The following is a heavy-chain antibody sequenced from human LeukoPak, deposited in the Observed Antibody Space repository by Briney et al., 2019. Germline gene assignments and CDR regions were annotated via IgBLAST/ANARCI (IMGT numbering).Heavy chain of an antibody. Sequence: ASVKVSCKASGYTFTSYGISWVRQAPGQGLEWMGWISTYSGNTNYAQKFHGRVTITADKSTSTAYMELTSLRSDDTAVYYCARDRDYYYGSGSYFYYWGQGTPVTVSS. V-gene: IGHV1-18*01. D-gene: IGHD3-10*01. J-gene: IGHJ4*02. CDR3: ARDRDYYYGSGSYFYY. CDR2: ISTYSGNT. CDR1: GYTFTSYG.